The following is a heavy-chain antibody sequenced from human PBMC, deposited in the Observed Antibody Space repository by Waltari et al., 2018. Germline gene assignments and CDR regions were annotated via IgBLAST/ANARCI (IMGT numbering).Heavy chain of an antibody. CDR2: FHPGWSDP. Sequence: EVPLVQSGPEVKKPGESLRISCKGSAYSFTSDWIGWVRQKPGQGLEWMGFFHPGWSDPGYSPSFHGQIIMSADKSLSTAYLQWTSLKASDSAIYYCARASSFRDYYNVLTGYDPFDSWGQGTLVSVSS. CDR1: AYSFTSDW. J-gene: IGHJ4*02. D-gene: IGHD3-9*01. V-gene: IGHV5-51*01. CDR3: ARASSFRDYYNVLTGYDPFDS.